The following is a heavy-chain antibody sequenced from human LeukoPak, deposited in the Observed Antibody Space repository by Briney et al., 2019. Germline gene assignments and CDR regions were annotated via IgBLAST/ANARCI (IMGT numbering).Heavy chain of an antibody. V-gene: IGHV4-34*01. D-gene: IGHD1-14*01. Sequence: PGGSLRLSCAASGFTFSSYAMSWIRQPPGKGLEWIGEINHSGSTNYNPSLKSRVTISVDTSKNQFSLKLSSVTAADTAVYYCARTPPYHRRFDYWGQGTLVTVSS. CDR3: ARTPPYHRRFDY. CDR1: GFTFSSYA. CDR2: INHSGST. J-gene: IGHJ4*02.